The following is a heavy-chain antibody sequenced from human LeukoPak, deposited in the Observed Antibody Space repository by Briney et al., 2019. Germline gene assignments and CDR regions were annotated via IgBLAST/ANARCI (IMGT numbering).Heavy chain of an antibody. CDR1: GFTFSSYG. D-gene: IGHD5-12*01. J-gene: IGHJ4*02. CDR2: ISYDGSNK. Sequence: PGRSLRLSCAASGFTFSSYGMHWVRQAPGKGLEWVAVISYDGSNKYYADSVKGRFTISRDNSKNTLYLQMNSLRAEDTAAYYCAKDALRWLFDYWGQGTLVTVSS. CDR3: AKDALRWLFDY. V-gene: IGHV3-30*18.